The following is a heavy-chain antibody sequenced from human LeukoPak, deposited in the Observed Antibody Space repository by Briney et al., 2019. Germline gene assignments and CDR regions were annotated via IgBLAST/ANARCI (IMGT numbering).Heavy chain of an antibody. CDR2: INSDGSST. D-gene: IGHD3-10*01. CDR1: GFTFSSHW. V-gene: IGHV3-74*01. CDR3: ARDSSGTYYYYMDV. Sequence: GSLRLSCAASGFTFSSHWMHWVRQAPGKGLVWVSRINSDGSSTSYADSVKGRFTISRDNAKNSLYLQMNSLRAEDTAVYYCARDSSGTYYYYMDVWGKGTTVTVSS. J-gene: IGHJ6*03.